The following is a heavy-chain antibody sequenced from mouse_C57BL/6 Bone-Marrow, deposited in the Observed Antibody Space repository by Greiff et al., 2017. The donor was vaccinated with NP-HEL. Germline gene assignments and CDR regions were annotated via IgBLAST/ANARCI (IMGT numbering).Heavy chain of an antibody. D-gene: IGHD2-5*01. CDR2: IRNKANGYTT. CDR1: GFTFTDYY. J-gene: IGHJ2*01. CDR3: ARYYYSNYDYFDY. Sequence: EVQLQESGGGLVQPGGSLSLSCAASGFTFTDYYMSWVRQPPGKALEWLGFIRNKANGYTTEYSASVKGRFTISRDNSQSILYLQMNALRAEDSATYYCARYYYSNYDYFDYWGQGTTLTVSS. V-gene: IGHV7-3*01.